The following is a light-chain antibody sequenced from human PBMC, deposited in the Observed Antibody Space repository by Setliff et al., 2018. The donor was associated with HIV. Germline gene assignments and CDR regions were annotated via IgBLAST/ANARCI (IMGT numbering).Light chain of an antibody. CDR3: AAWDDSLNAYV. CDR2: GNF. Sequence: QSVLTQPPSASGTPGQRVTISCSGSFSNIGRNTIDWYQQLPGTAPRLLIFGNFQRPSGVPDRFSGSKSGTSASLAISGLQSEDESDYFCAAWDDSLNAYVFGTGTKVTVL. V-gene: IGLV1-44*01. J-gene: IGLJ1*01. CDR1: FSNIGRNT.